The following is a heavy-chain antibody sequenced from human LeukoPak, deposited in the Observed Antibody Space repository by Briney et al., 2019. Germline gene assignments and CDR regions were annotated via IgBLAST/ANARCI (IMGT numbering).Heavy chain of an antibody. V-gene: IGHV1-18*01. Sequence: ASVKVSCKASGYTFTSYGISWVRQAPGQGLEWMGWISAYNGNTNYAQKLQGRVTMTTDTSTSTAYMELRSLRSDDTAVYYCARDLRGSSWRDVLPPDYYYYYGMDVRGQGTTVTVSS. CDR3: ARDLRGSSWRDVLPPDYYYYYGMDV. CDR1: GYTFTSYG. J-gene: IGHJ6*02. D-gene: IGHD6-13*01. CDR2: ISAYNGNT.